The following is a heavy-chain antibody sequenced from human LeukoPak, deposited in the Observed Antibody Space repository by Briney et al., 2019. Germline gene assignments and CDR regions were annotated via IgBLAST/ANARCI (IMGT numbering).Heavy chain of an antibody. J-gene: IGHJ6*02. CDR3: ARVGGTNYYYYGMDV. V-gene: IGHV4-59*01. CDR2: IYYSGST. CDR1: GGSISNYY. Sequence: SETLSLTCTVSGGSISNYYWSWLRQPPGKGLEWIGYIYYSGSTNYNPSLKSRVTISVDTSKNQFSLKLSSVTAADTAVYYCARVGGTNYYYYGMDVWGQGTTVTVSS. D-gene: IGHD1-26*01.